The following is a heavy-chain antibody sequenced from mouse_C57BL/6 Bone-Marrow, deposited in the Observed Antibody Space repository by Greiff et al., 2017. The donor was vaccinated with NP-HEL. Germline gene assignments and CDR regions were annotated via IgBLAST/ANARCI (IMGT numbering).Heavy chain of an antibody. CDR3: ARHSTAGLHSYFAV. CDR1: GFTFSSYT. Sequence: EVQGVESGGGLVKPGGSLKLSCAASGFTFSSYTMSWVRQTPEKRLEWVATISGGGGNNYYPDSVKGRFTISRDNAKNTLYLQMSSLMSEDTALCYCARHSTAGLHSYFAVWGTGTPVTVSS. CDR2: ISGGGGNN. V-gene: IGHV5-9*01. J-gene: IGHJ1*03.